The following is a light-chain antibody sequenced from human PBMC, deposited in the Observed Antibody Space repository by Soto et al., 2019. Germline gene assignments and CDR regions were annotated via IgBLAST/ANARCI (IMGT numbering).Light chain of an antibody. Sequence: QSVLTQPASVSGXPGXSITISCTGTSSDVGGYNYVSWYQQHPGKAPKLMIYDVSNRPSGVSNRFSGSKSGNTASLTISGLQAEDEADYYCSSYTSSSTTVFGGGTKVTVL. CDR2: DVS. J-gene: IGLJ2*01. V-gene: IGLV2-14*01. CDR3: SSYTSSSTTV. CDR1: SSDVGGYNY.